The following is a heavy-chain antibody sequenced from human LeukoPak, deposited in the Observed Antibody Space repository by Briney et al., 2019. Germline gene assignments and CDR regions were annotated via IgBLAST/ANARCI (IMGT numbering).Heavy chain of an antibody. CDR3: AREVGYNSGYYYYYGMDV. V-gene: IGHV1-69*04. J-gene: IGHJ6*02. Sequence: SVKLSCKASGGTFSSYAISWVRQAPGQGLEWMGRIIPILGIANYAEKFQGRVTITTDKSTSTAHMELSSLRSEDTAVYYCAREVGYNSGYYYYYGMDVWGQGTTVTVSS. D-gene: IGHD5-24*01. CDR1: GGTFSSYA. CDR2: IIPILGIA.